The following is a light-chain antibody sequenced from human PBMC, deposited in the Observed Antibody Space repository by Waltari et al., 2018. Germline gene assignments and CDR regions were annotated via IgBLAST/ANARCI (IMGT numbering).Light chain of an antibody. V-gene: IGKV4-1*01. Sequence: DIVMTQSPDWLAVSLGERATINCKSSQSVLYNSNNTNYLTWYQQKPGQPPKLLIYWAPTRESGVPDRFSGSGSGTDFTLTISSLQAEDVAVYYCQQYSSPPFTFGPGTKVDI. CDR2: WAP. CDR1: QSVLYNSNNTNY. J-gene: IGKJ3*01. CDR3: QQYSSPPFT.